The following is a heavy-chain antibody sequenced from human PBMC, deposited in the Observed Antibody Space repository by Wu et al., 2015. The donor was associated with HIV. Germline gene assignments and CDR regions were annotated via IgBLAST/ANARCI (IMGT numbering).Heavy chain of an antibody. V-gene: IGHV1-2*02. CDR2: INPNSGGT. Sequence: QVQLVQSGAEVKKPGASVKVSCKASAYTFTDDYIHWVRQAPGQGLEWMGWINPNSGGTNYAQKFQGRVTMTRDTSMSTVYMELSRLRSNDTAMYYCARVRPMVRGFWHAFDIWGQGTMVTVSS. CDR1: AYTFTDDY. J-gene: IGHJ3*02. D-gene: IGHD3-10*01. CDR3: ARVRPMVRGFWHAFDI.